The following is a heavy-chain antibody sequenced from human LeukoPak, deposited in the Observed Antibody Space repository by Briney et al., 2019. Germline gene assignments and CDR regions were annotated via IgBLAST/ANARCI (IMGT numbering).Heavy chain of an antibody. CDR2: IIPIFGTA. J-gene: IGHJ4*02. D-gene: IGHD6-19*01. V-gene: IGHV1-69*13. CDR3: ARVGIAVAGHYFDY. Sequence: SVKVSCKASGGTFSSYAISWVRQAPGQGLEWMGGIIPIFGTANYAQKFQGRVTITADESTSTAYMELSSLRSEDTAVYYCARVGIAVAGHYFDYWGQGTPVTVSS. CDR1: GGTFSSYA.